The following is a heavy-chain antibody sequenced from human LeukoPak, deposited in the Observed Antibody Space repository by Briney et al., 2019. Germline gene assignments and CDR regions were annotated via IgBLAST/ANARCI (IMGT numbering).Heavy chain of an antibody. V-gene: IGHV3-21*01. CDR3: ARGIAVAGNLGTFDY. Sequence: GGSLRLSCAASGFTFSSYSMNWVRQAPGKGLEWVSSISSSSSYIYYADSVKGRFTISRDNSKNTLYLQMNSLRVEDTAVYYCARGIAVAGNLGTFDYWGQGTLVTVSS. J-gene: IGHJ4*02. CDR1: GFTFSSYS. CDR2: ISSSSSYI. D-gene: IGHD6-19*01.